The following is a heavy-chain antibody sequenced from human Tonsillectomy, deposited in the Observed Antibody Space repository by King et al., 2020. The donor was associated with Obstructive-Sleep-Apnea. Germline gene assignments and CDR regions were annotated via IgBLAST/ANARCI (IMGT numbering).Heavy chain of an antibody. CDR2: IYPGDSDT. J-gene: IGHJ4*02. CDR1: GYSFTSYW. Sequence: VQLVESGAEVKKPGESLKISCKVSGYSFTSYWIGWVRQMPGKGLEWMGIIYPGDSDTRYSPSFQGQVTISADKSISTAYLQWSSLKASDTAMYYCARQLKGSRGYSYGYDYWGQGTLVTVSS. D-gene: IGHD5-18*01. CDR3: ARQLKGSRGYSYGYDY. V-gene: IGHV5-51*01.